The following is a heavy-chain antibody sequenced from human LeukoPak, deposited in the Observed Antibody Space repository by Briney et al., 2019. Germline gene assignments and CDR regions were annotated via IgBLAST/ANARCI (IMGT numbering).Heavy chain of an antibody. D-gene: IGHD3-9*01. Sequence: GGSLRLSCAASGFTFSSYAMSWVRQAPGKGLEWVSAISGSGGSTYYADSVKGRFTISRDNSKNTLYLQMNSLRAEDTAVYYCAKDLTVGILTGYSPDYWGQGTLVTVSS. J-gene: IGHJ4*02. CDR3: AKDLTVGILTGYSPDY. CDR1: GFTFSSYA. CDR2: ISGSGGST. V-gene: IGHV3-23*01.